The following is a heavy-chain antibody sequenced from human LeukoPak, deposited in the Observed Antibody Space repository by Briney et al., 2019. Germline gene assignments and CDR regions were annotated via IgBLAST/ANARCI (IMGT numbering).Heavy chain of an antibody. J-gene: IGHJ5*02. CDR2: IYHSGST. Sequence: PSETLSLTCAVSGGSISSSNWWSWVRQPPGKGLEWIGEIYHSGSTNYNPSLKSRVTISVDTSKNQFSLKLSSVTAADTAVYYCARGKNYYGSGSYYNAKPRPLNWFDPWGQGTLVTVSS. CDR3: ARGKNYYGSGSYYNAKPRPLNWFDP. D-gene: IGHD3-10*01. CDR1: GGSISSSNW. V-gene: IGHV4-4*02.